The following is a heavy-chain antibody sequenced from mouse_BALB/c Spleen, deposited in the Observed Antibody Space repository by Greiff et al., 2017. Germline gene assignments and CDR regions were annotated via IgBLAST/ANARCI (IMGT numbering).Heavy chain of an antibody. CDR1: GFSLTSYG. D-gene: IGHD2-4*01. CDR2: IWRGGST. V-gene: IGHV2-5-1*01. CDR3: AKNNWITTLYAMDY. J-gene: IGHJ4*01. Sequence: QVQLQQSGPSLVQPSQSLSITCTVSGFSLTSYGVHWVRQSPGKGLEWLGVIWRGGSTDYNAAFMSRLSITKDNSKSQVFFKMNSLQADDTAIYYCAKNNWITTLYAMDYWGQGTSVTVPS.